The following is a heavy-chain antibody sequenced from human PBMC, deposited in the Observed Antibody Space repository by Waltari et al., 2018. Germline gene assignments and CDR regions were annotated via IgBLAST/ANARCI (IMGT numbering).Heavy chain of an antibody. Sequence: QLQLQESGPGLVKPSETLSLTCTVSGCSISSSSYYWGWIRQPPGKGLEWIGSIYYSGSTDYNPSLKSRVTISVDTSKNQFSLKLSSVTAADTAVYYCARLYLANPKSIDYWGQGTLVTVSS. CDR2: IYYSGST. J-gene: IGHJ4*02. D-gene: IGHD5-12*01. V-gene: IGHV4-39*01. CDR1: GCSISSSSYY. CDR3: ARLYLANPKSIDY.